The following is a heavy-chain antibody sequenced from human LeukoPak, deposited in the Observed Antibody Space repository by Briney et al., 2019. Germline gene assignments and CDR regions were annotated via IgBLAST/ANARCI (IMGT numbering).Heavy chain of an antibody. CDR2: INEDGSEK. D-gene: IGHD3-22*01. CDR3: ARIYYDSSGYRLFDY. J-gene: IGHJ4*02. V-gene: IGHV3-7*02. CDR1: GFTFSTHW. Sequence: GGPLRLSCAASGFTFSTHWMSWVRQAPGKGLEWVANINEDGSEKYYVDSVKGRFTISRDNAKNSLYLQMNSLRAEDTALYYCARIYYDSSGYRLFDYWGQGTLVTVSS.